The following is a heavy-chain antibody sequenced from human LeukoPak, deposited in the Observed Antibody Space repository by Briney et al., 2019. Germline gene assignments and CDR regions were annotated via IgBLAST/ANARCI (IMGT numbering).Heavy chain of an antibody. CDR1: GFTFSGSA. J-gene: IGHJ3*02. V-gene: IGHV3-73*01. Sequence: GGSLRLSCAASGFTFSGSAMHWVRQASGKGLEWVGRIRSKANSYATAYAASVKGRFTISRDDSKNTAYLQMNSLKTGDTAVYYCTRHHMGAFDIWGQGTMVTVSS. CDR2: IRSKANSYAT. D-gene: IGHD3-16*01. CDR3: TRHHMGAFDI.